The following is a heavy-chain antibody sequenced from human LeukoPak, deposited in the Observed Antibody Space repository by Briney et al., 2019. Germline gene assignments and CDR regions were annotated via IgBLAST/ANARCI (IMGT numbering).Heavy chain of an antibody. D-gene: IGHD2-15*01. J-gene: IGHJ3*02. CDR3: ARALVAGVTLNALDI. CDR1: GFTFSTYW. Sequence: PGGSLGLSCAASGFTFSTYWMHWVRQAPGKGLVWVARIQYDGSTTSYADSVKGRFTISRDNAKKTLYVQMNSLRAEDTAVYYCARALVAGVTLNALDIWGQGTMVTVSS. V-gene: IGHV3-74*01. CDR2: IQYDGSTT.